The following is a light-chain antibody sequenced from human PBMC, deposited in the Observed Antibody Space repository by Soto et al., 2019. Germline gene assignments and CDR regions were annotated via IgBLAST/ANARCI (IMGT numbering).Light chain of an antibody. V-gene: IGKV1-17*01. CDR1: GGSSND. Sequence: DIHVTLSRSSLSASVGERVPLLCRGRGGSSNDLGWYQQKPGKAPKRLIFAASSWQSGVPSRFSGSGSGTDFTLTISRLEPEDFAVYYCQQYGSSPITFGEGTKVDIK. J-gene: IGKJ4*01. CDR3: QQYGSSPIT. CDR2: AAS.